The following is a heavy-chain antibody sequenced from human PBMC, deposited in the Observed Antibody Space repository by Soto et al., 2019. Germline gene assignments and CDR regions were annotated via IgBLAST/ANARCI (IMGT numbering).Heavy chain of an antibody. Sequence: EVHLEESGGGLVQPGGSRRLSCAASGFSLSPYWMHWVRQVPGRGLEWVARLSSDGFGAAYADSVKGRFFISRDIARNTLSLQINSLRADDTAVYYCARDLGGPDYWGRGTSVTVSS. J-gene: IGHJ4*02. D-gene: IGHD3-16*01. CDR2: LSSDGFGA. CDR1: GFSLSPYW. CDR3: ARDLGGPDY. V-gene: IGHV3-74*03.